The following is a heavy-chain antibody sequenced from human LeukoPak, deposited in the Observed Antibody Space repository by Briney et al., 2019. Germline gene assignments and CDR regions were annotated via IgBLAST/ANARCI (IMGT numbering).Heavy chain of an antibody. CDR2: INTSDGGT. Sequence: GASVKVSCKASGYMFSTSYMHWVRQAPGQGLEWMGVINTSDGGTSNAQKFHGRVTMTRDTYTTTVYMELSSLRPEDTAVYYCARDDGYCGGDCYSGVDYWGQGTLVTVSS. J-gene: IGHJ4*02. D-gene: IGHD2-21*02. V-gene: IGHV1-46*01. CDR3: ARDDGYCGGDCYSGVDY. CDR1: GYMFSTSY.